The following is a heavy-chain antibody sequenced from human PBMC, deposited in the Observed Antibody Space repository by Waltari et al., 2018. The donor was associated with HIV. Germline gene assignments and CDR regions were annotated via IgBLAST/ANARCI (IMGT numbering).Heavy chain of an antibody. D-gene: IGHD1-26*01. J-gene: IGHJ4*02. CDR1: GFTFSSYA. V-gene: IGHV3-30*01. CDR2: ISYDGSNK. CDR3: ARVGIVGATLPFDY. Sequence: QVQLVESGGGVVQPGRSLRLSCAASGFTFSSYAMHWVRQAPGKGLEGVAVISYDGSNKYYADSVKGRFTISRDNSKNTLYLQMNSLRAEDTAVYYCARVGIVGATLPFDYWGQGTLVTVSS.